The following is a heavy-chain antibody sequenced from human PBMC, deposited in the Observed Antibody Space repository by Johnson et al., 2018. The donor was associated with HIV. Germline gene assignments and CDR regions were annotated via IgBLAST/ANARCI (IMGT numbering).Heavy chain of an antibody. CDR2: IGTAADT. Sequence: EVQLVESGGVLVQPGGSLRLSCAASGFTFSNFDMHWVRQPTGKGLEWVSGIGTAADTSYVGSVKGRFTISRDNDKNSLYLQMNNLRAEDTAVYYCAREALVEGVMALDVWGQGTVVTVS. J-gene: IGHJ3*01. V-gene: IGHV3-13*01. D-gene: IGHD3-16*01. CDR1: GFTFSNFD. CDR3: AREALVEGVMALDV.